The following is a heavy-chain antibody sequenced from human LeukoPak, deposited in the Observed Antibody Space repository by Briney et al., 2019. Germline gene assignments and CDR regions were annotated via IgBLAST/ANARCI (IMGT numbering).Heavy chain of an antibody. CDR2: INHSGST. J-gene: IGHJ4*02. D-gene: IGHD2-2*01. CDR3: ARVGDIVVVPALTYFDY. Sequence: PSETLSLTCAVYGGSFSGYYWSWIRQPPGKGLEWIGEINHSGSTNYNPSLKSRVTISVDTSKNQFPLKLSSVTAADTAVYYCARVGDIVVVPALTYFDYWGQGTLVTVSS. CDR1: GGSFSGYY. V-gene: IGHV4-34*01.